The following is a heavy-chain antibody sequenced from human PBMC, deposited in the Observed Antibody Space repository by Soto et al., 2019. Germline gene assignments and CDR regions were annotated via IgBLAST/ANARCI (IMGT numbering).Heavy chain of an antibody. J-gene: IGHJ6*02. D-gene: IGHD6-13*01. Sequence: QVQLVQSGAEVKKPGSSVKVSCKASGGTFSSYAISWVRQAPGQGLEWMGGIIPIFGTANYAQKFQGRVTITADESTSTAYVELSSLRSQDTAVYYWARCGGGGYGGHIAAAGYYYYRMDVWGQGTTVTVSS. CDR3: ARCGGGGYGGHIAAAGYYYYRMDV. V-gene: IGHV1-69*01. CDR2: IIPIFGTA. CDR1: GGTFSSYA.